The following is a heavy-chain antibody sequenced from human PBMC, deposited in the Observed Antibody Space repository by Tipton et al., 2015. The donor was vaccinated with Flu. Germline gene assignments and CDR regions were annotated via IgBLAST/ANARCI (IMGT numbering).Heavy chain of an antibody. D-gene: IGHD6-13*01. Sequence: VQLVQSGAEVKKPGESLRISCKGFGYPLRNYWIAWVRQTPGKGLEWLGTIYPADSDTTYSPSFQGQVTISADKSIATTYLQLHSLKASDSAVYYCVRSPAAEEPFDFWGPGTLVTVSS. V-gene: IGHV5-51*01. CDR1: GYPLRNYW. J-gene: IGHJ3*01. CDR2: IYPADSDT. CDR3: VRSPAAEEPFDF.